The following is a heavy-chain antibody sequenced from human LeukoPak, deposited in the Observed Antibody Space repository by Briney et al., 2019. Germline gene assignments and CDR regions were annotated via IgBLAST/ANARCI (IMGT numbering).Heavy chain of an antibody. CDR3: ARVAIDHYYHYYDY. Sequence: GGPLRLSCAASGFTFNNYAINWVRQAPGKGLEFVSAISGDGGTTIYANSVKGRFTISRDNSKNTLYLQLGSLRGEDMGVYYCARVAIDHYYHYYDYWGRGTLVTVSS. CDR2: ISGDGGTT. CDR1: GFTFNNYA. J-gene: IGHJ4*02. D-gene: IGHD1-26*01. V-gene: IGHV3-64*01.